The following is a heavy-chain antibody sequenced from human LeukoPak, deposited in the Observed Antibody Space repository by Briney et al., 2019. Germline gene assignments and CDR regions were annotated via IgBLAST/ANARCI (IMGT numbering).Heavy chain of an antibody. CDR2: VDPEDGET. J-gene: IGHJ5*02. V-gene: IGHV1-69-2*01. CDR3: ATGTIVVVAAATLSQP. CDR1: GYTFTDYY. Sequence: ASVKVSCKVSGYTFTDYYMHWVQQAPGEGLEWMGLVDPEDGETIYAEKFQGRVTITADTSTDTAYMELSSLRSEDTAVYYCATGTIVVVAAATLSQPWGQGTLVTVSS. D-gene: IGHD2-15*01.